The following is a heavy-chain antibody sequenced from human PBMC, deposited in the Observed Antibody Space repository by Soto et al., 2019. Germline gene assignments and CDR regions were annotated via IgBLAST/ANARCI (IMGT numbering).Heavy chain of an antibody. V-gene: IGHV4-31*03. CDR3: ARDCYDSPLASDV. CDR2: ISYTGST. CDR1: GGSISSGRYY. J-gene: IGHJ6*02. D-gene: IGHD3-22*01. Sequence: QVQLQESGPGLVKPSQTLSLSCTVSGGSISSGRYYWSWIRQLPGKGLVWIGYISYTGSTYYNPSLRSRVSISVDTSKNPVSLNRRSVTTADTAVSYCARDCYDSPLASDVWGQRTTVTVSS.